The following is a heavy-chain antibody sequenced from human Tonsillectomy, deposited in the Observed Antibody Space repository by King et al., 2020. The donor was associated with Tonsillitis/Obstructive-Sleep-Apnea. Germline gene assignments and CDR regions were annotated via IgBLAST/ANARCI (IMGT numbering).Heavy chain of an antibody. J-gene: IGHJ5*02. Sequence: VQLVESGGGLVQPGGSLKLSCAASGFTFSGSAMHWVRQASGKGLEWVGRIRSKANNYATAYAASVKGRFTISRDDPKNTAYLQMNSLKTEDTAVYYCTRRSSSSISNWFDPWGQGTLVTVSS. CDR1: GFTFSGSA. CDR2: IRSKANNYAT. CDR3: TRRSSSSISNWFDP. D-gene: IGHD6-6*01. V-gene: IGHV3-73*01.